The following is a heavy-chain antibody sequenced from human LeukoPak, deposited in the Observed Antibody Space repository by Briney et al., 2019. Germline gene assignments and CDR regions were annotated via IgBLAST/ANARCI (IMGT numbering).Heavy chain of an antibody. V-gene: IGHV3-66*01. J-gene: IGHJ4*02. CDR2: IYSDGST. D-gene: IGHD2-21*02. CDR3: ARGYSSRAGTTDCCPLDY. CDR1: GFSVISNY. Sequence: PGGSLRLSCAASGFSVISNYMSWDRQVPGKGLERVSTIYSDGSTYYADSVKGRFTISRDNSKNTLYLQMSSLRVEDTAVYYCARGYSSRAGTTDCCPLDYWGQGILVTVSS.